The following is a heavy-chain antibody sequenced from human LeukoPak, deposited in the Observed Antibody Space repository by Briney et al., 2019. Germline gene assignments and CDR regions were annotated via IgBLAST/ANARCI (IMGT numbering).Heavy chain of an antibody. J-gene: IGHJ4*02. V-gene: IGHV3-64*01. CDR2: ISSNGGST. CDR1: GFTFSTYA. CDR3: ARGDSSGWYSKVNY. D-gene: IGHD6-19*01. Sequence: PGGSLRLSCAASGFTFSTYAMHWVRQAPGKGLEYVSAISSNGGSTYYANSVKGRFTISRDNSKNTLYLRMGSLRAEDMAVYYCARGDSSGWYSKVNYWGQGTLVTVSS.